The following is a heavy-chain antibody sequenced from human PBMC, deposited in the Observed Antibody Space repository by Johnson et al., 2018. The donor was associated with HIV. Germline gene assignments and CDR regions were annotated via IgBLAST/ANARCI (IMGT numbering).Heavy chain of an antibody. CDR3: ARAPHDAFEV. CDR2: IYSGGNT. CDR1: GLSVSYGY. Sequence: MQLVESGGGLIQPGGSLRLSCAASGLSVSYGYMTWVRQAPGKGLEWVSVIYSGGNTYYTDSVKGRFTISRDNSDNTMYLQMNSLRDEDTAVYYCARAPHDAFEVWGQGTMVTVSS. J-gene: IGHJ3*01. V-gene: IGHV3-53*01.